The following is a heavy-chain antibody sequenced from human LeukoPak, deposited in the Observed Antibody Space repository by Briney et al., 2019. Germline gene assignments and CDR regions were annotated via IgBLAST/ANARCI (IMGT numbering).Heavy chain of an antibody. Sequence: PGGSLRLSCAASGFTFSSYEMNWVRQAPGKGLEWVSYINSSGSTIYYADSVKGRFTISRDNAKNSLYLQMNSLRAEDTAVYYCARVGDGPSGPRNGNYFDYWGQGTLVTVSS. CDR2: INSSGSTI. CDR1: GFTFSSYE. D-gene: IGHD3-10*01. J-gene: IGHJ4*02. V-gene: IGHV3-48*03. CDR3: ARVGDGPSGPRNGNYFDY.